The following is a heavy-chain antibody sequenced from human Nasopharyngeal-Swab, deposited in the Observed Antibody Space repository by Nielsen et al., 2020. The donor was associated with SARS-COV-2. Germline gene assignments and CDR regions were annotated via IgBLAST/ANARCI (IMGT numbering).Heavy chain of an antibody. CDR1: GFTFDDYA. CDR3: ASPSDYYGSGSY. D-gene: IGHD3-10*01. CDR2: ISWNSGSI. J-gene: IGHJ4*02. Sequence: GGSLRLSCAASGFTFDDYAMHWVRQATGKGLEWVSGISWNSGSIGYADSVKGRFTISRDNAKNSLYLQMNSLRAEDTALYYCASPSDYYGSGSYWGQGTLVTVSS. V-gene: IGHV3-9*01.